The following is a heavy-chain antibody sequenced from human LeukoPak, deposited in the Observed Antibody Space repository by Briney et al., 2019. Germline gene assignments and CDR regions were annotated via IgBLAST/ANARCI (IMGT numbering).Heavy chain of an antibody. CDR3: TRVYSSDYYSGMY. CDR2: IRSKAYGGTT. Sequence: GGSLRLSCAASGFTFSSYSMNWVRQAPGKGLEWVDFIRSKAYGGTTEYAASVKGRFTISRDDSKSIAYLQMNSLKTEDTAVYYCTRVYSSDYYSGMYWGQGTLVTVSS. CDR1: GFTFSSYS. J-gene: IGHJ4*02. V-gene: IGHV3-49*04. D-gene: IGHD3-22*01.